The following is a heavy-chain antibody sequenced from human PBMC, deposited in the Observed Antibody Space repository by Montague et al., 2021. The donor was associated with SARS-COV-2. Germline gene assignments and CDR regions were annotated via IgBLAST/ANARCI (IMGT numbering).Heavy chain of an antibody. D-gene: IGHD3-10*01. CDR1: GGSISSYF. V-gene: IGHV4-59*13. J-gene: IGHJ4*02. CDR3: ARSGAVPMD. Sequence: SETLSLTCTVSGGSISSYFWSWIRRSPGKGLEWIGYFYHSGGTKYNPSLKSRVTISGDTSKNQSSLKLSSVTTADTAVYYCARSGAVPMDWGQGTLVTVSS. CDR2: FYHSGGT.